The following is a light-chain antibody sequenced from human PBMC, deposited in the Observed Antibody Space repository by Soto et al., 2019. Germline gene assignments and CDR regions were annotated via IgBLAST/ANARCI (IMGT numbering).Light chain of an antibody. CDR1: ESISSW. CDR3: QQYEAYPLT. CDR2: EAS. V-gene: IGKV1-5*03. Sequence: DIQMTQSPSTLSASVGDRVTITCRASESISSWLAWYQQKPGRAPKLLIYEASSLESGVPSRFSGSGSGTEFTLTISSLQPDDFATYSCQQYEAYPLTFGGGTKVEIK. J-gene: IGKJ4*01.